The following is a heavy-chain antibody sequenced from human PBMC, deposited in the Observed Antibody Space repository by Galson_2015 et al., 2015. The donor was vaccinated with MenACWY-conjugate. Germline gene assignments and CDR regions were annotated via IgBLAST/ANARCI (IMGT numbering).Heavy chain of an antibody. CDR3: AHRKPGMASFDS. Sequence: PALVKATQTLTLTCTFSGFSLSTSGVGVGWIRQPPGKALEWLILIYWDDDKRYSPSLKSRLTITKDTSKNQVVLTMTNMDPVDTATYYCAHRKPGMASFDSWGPGTLVTVSS. D-gene: IGHD5-24*01. J-gene: IGHJ4*02. CDR1: GFSLSTSGVG. V-gene: IGHV2-5*02. CDR2: IYWDDDK.